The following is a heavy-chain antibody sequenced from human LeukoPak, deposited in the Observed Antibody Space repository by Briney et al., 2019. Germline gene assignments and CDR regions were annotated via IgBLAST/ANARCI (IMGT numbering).Heavy chain of an antibody. CDR2: IYYSGST. V-gene: IGHV4-39*01. Sequence: SETLSLTCTVSGGSISSSSYYWGWIRQPPGKGLEWIGSIYYSGSTYYNPSLKSRVTISVDTSKNQFSLKLSSVTAADMAVYYCARRSSGFDYWGQGTLVTVSS. J-gene: IGHJ4*02. CDR3: ARRSSGFDY. D-gene: IGHD6-19*01. CDR1: GGSISSSSYY.